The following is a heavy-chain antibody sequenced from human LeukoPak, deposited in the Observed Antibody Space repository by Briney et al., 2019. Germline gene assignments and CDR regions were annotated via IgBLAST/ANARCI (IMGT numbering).Heavy chain of an antibody. D-gene: IGHD3-10*01. CDR1: GGSISSSSYY. V-gene: IGHV4-39*01. CDR2: IYYSGST. Sequence: PSETLSLTCTVSGGSISSSSYYWGWIRQPPGKGLEWIGSIYYSGSTYYNPSLKSRVTISVDTSKNQFSLKLSSVTAADTAVYYCARRARGFGEPPFDYWGQGTLVTVSS. CDR3: ARRARGFGEPPFDY. J-gene: IGHJ4*02.